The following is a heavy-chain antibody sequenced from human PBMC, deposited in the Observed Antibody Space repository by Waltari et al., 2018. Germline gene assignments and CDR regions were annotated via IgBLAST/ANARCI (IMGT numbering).Heavy chain of an antibody. D-gene: IGHD3-16*01. Sequence: QVQLVQSGAEVKKPGASVKVSCKASGYTFTGYYMHWVRQATGQGLEWMGWRNPNSGGTNNAQKFQGRVTMTRDTSISTAYMELSRLRSDDTAVYYCARDSGMITLQEGDWGQGTLVTVSS. J-gene: IGHJ4*02. CDR3: ARDSGMITLQEGD. V-gene: IGHV1-2*02. CDR1: GYTFTGYY. CDR2: RNPNSGGT.